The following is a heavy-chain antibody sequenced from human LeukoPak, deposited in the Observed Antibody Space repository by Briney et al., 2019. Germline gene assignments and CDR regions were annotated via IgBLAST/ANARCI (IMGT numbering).Heavy chain of an antibody. D-gene: IGHD3-22*01. V-gene: IGHV1-46*01. CDR3: AILGRGNYYDRDGAFDI. J-gene: IGHJ3*02. Sequence: ASVKVSCKASGYTFTSYYMHWVRQAPGQGLEWMGIINPSGGSTSYAQKFQGRVTMTRDRSTSTVNMELSSLRSEDTAVYYCAILGRGNYYDRDGAFDIWGQGTMVTVSS. CDR2: INPSGGST. CDR1: GYTFTSYY.